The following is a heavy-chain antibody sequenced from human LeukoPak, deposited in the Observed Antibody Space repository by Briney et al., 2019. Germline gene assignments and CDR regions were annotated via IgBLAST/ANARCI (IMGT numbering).Heavy chain of an antibody. Sequence: GGSLRLSYAASGFTVSSNYMSWVRQAPGKGLEWGSGIYSGGSTYYADSVKGRFTISRDNSKNTLYLQMNSLRAEDTAVYYCARERNTYYYDSSGSDAFDIWGQGTMVTVSS. CDR3: ARERNTYYYDSSGSDAFDI. J-gene: IGHJ3*02. D-gene: IGHD3-22*01. CDR1: GFTVSSNY. V-gene: IGHV3-53*01. CDR2: IYSGGST.